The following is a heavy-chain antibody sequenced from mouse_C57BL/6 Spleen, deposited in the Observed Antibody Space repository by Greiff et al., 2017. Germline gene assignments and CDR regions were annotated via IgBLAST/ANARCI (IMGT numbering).Heavy chain of an antibody. Sequence: QVQLKQSGAELVRPGASVTLSCKASGYTFTDYEMHWVKQTPVHGLEWIGAIDPETGGTDYNQKFKGKAILTADKSSSAADMELRSLTSEDSAVYSCTDGYYGVFGGQGTLVTVSA. CDR3: TDGYYGVF. D-gene: IGHD2-3*01. J-gene: IGHJ3*01. CDR2: IDPETGGT. V-gene: IGHV1-15*01. CDR1: GYTFTDYE.